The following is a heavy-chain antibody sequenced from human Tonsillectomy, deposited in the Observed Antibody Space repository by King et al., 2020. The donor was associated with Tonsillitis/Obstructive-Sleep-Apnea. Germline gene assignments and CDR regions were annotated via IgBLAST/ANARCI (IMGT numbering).Heavy chain of an antibody. CDR3: ARGPSTIFGVAAPFFDY. J-gene: IGHJ4*02. CDR1: GFTFSSYW. V-gene: IGHV3-7*01. Sequence: VQLVESGGGLVQPGGSLRLSVAASGFTFSSYWMSWVRQAPGKGLEWGANIKQEGREKYFLSSVKGRFTISRDNAKNSLYLQMNSLRAEDTAVYYCARGPSTIFGVAAPFFDYWGQGTLVTVSS. D-gene: IGHD3-3*01. CDR2: IKQEGREK.